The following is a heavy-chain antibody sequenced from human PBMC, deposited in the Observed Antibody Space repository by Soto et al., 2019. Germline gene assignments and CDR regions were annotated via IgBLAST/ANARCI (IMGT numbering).Heavy chain of an antibody. D-gene: IGHD6-13*01. CDR2: MSYDGTNT. V-gene: IGHV3-30-3*01. CDR1: GFMFSAYA. Sequence: GGSLRLSCTASGFMFSAYAMLWVRQAPGKGLEWVAAMSYDGTNTYYADSVKGRFTISRDNPKTTLFLQMNSLRAEDTAVYYCAKGSPPGFLENIDSWGQGTLVTVSS. J-gene: IGHJ4*02. CDR3: AKGSPPGFLENIDS.